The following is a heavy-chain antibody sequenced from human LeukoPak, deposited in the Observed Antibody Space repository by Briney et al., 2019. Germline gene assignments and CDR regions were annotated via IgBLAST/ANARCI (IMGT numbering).Heavy chain of an antibody. J-gene: IGHJ4*02. CDR2: IYPNHGAT. CDR1: GYAFSGTGWY. CDR3: ARDGPAQMVDFDY. D-gene: IGHD3-10*01. Sequence: ASVKVSCKASGYAFSGTGWYLYWLRQAPGQGLECMGWIYPNHGATAYAQKFQGRVAMTRDTSITTAYMELSRLRPDDTAVYYCARDGPAQMVDFDYWGQGTQPTVPS. V-gene: IGHV1-2*02.